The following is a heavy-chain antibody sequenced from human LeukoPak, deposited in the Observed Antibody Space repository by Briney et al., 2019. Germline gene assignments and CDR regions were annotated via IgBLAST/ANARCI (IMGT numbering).Heavy chain of an antibody. Sequence: PGGSLRLSCAASGFTFSSYGMHWVRQAPGKGLEWVAFIRYDGSNTYYADSVKVRFTISRDNSKNTLYLQMNSLRAEEMAVYYCASNRDGKFDYWGQGTLVTVSS. J-gene: IGHJ4*02. CDR1: GFTFSSYG. V-gene: IGHV3-30*02. D-gene: IGHD5-24*01. CDR3: ASNRDGKFDY. CDR2: IRYDGSNT.